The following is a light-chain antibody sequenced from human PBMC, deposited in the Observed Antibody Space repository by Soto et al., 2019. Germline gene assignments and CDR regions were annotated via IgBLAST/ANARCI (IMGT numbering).Light chain of an antibody. CDR2: GAS. Sequence: EIVLTQSPGTLSLSPGERATLSCRASQSVSSSDLAWYQQKPGQAPRLLIYGASSRDTGIPDMLRGSGYGTDFTLTISRLEPEDFAVYYCQQYGSSTQTFGQGTKLEIK. CDR1: QSVSSSD. CDR3: QQYGSSTQT. J-gene: IGKJ2*01. V-gene: IGKV3-20*01.